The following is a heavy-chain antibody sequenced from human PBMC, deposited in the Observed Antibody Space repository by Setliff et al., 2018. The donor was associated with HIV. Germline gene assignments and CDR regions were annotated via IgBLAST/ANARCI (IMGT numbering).Heavy chain of an antibody. CDR2: VSYGGTNT. D-gene: IGHD2-21*01. CDR1: GFTFNNYA. CDR3: ARVRYCGSPSCRKEFDF. J-gene: IGHJ4*02. V-gene: IGHV3-30*04. Sequence: GGSLRLSCAASGFTFNNYAIHWVRQAPGKGLEWVAVVSYGGTNTYYADSVKGRFIISRDDSESTLFLQMNSLRVDDTAVYYCARVRYCGSPSCRKEFDFWGQGTLVTVSS.